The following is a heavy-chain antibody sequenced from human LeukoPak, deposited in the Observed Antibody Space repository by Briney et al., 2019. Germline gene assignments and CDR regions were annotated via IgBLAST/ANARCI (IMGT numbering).Heavy chain of an antibody. Sequence: PSETLSLTCTVSGGSISSSSYYWGWIRQPPGKGLEWIGSIYYSGSTYYNPSLKSRVTISVDTSKNQFSLKLSSVTAADTAVYYCARHSVLLWFGEVPEYFQHWGQGTLVTVSS. CDR2: IYYSGST. CDR1: GGSISSSSYY. J-gene: IGHJ1*01. CDR3: ARHSVLLWFGEVPEYFQH. D-gene: IGHD3-10*01. V-gene: IGHV4-39*07.